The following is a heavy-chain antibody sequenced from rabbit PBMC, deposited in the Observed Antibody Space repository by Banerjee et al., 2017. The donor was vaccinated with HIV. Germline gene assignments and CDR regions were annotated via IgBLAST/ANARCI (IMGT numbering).Heavy chain of an antibody. CDR2: IYGGSA. CDR1: GFTLSSYW. CDR3: ARDLAGVIGWNFNL. D-gene: IGHD4-1*01. V-gene: IGHV1S40*01. J-gene: IGHJ4*01. Sequence: QSLEESGGDLVKPEGSLTLTCTASGFTLSSYWMWWVRQAPGKGLEWIACIYGGSAYYASWVKGRFTISKTSSTTVTLQMTSLTAADTATYFCARDLAGVIGWNFNLWGPGTLVTVS.